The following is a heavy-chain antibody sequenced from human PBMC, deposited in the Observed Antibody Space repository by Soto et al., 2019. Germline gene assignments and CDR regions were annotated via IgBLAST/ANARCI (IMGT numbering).Heavy chain of an antibody. CDR1: GYTFTSYG. CDR2: ISAYNGNT. D-gene: IGHD4-17*01. V-gene: IGHV1-18*04. J-gene: IGHJ5*02. Sequence: QVQLVQSGAEVKKPGASVKVSCKASGYTFTSYGISGVRQAPGQGLEWMGWISAYNGNTNYAQKLQGRVTMTTDTATSTAYMELRSMRSVDTDVYYCARVEHYAWFDPWGQGTLVTVSS. CDR3: ARVEHYAWFDP.